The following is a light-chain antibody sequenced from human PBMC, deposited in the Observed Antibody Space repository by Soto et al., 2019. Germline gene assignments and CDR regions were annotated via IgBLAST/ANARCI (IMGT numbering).Light chain of an antibody. V-gene: IGKV1-12*01. CDR2: AAS. CDR1: QGISIW. CDR3: QQANSFPVT. Sequence: DIHMTQSPSSVSASVGDRVTITCRASQGISIWLAWYQHKPGKAPKLLIYAASSLKAGVPSRFSGSGSGREFTLTISSLQPEDFATYYCQQANSFPVTFXGGTKVDIK. J-gene: IGKJ4*01.